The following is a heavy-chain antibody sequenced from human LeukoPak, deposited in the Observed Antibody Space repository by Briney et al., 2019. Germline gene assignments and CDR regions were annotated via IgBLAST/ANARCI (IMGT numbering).Heavy chain of an antibody. J-gene: IGHJ4*02. V-gene: IGHV4-61*08. CDR3: ARVDDSSGYYLDY. CDR1: GGSISSGGYY. CDR2: IYHSGST. D-gene: IGHD3-22*01. Sequence: SETLSLTCTVSGGSISSGGYYWSWIRQPPGKGLEWIGYIYHSGSTNYNPSLKSRVTISVDTSKNQFSLKLSSVTAADTAVYYCARVDDSSGYYLDYWGQGTLVTVSS.